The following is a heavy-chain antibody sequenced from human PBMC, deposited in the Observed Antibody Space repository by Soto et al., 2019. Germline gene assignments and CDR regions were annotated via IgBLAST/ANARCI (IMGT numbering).Heavy chain of an antibody. D-gene: IGHD3-10*01. J-gene: IGHJ4*02. CDR2: INYVGRTS. CDR1: GDSMSGFC. Sequence: PSETLSLTCTVSGDSMSGFCWSWIRQTPGEGLEWIGYINYVGRTSYYSPSLQSRVTISLDSSKNQFSAILSSVTAEDTAVYFCARFRRSYFEYGLKGSQVT. CDR3: ARFRRSYFEY. V-gene: IGHV4-59*01.